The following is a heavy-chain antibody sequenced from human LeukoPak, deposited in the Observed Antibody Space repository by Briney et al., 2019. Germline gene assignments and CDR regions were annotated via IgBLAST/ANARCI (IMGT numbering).Heavy chain of an antibody. Sequence: ETLSLTCSVSGGSITNRFYYWGWIRQPPGKGLEWVSVIYSGGSTYYADSVKGRFTISRDNFKNTLYLQMNSLRAEDTAVYYCARAHTPNVVSATPYWGQGTLVTVSS. CDR3: ARAHTPNVVSATPY. V-gene: IGHV3-53*01. CDR1: GGSITNRFYY. CDR2: IYSGGST. J-gene: IGHJ4*02. D-gene: IGHD2-15*01.